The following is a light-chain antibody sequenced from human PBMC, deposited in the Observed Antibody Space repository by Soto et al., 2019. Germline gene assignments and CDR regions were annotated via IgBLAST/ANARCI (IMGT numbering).Light chain of an antibody. V-gene: IGLV2-14*01. CDR3: TSYTSVTIVV. J-gene: IGLJ2*01. CDR2: GVT. Sequence: QSALTQPASVSGSPGQSITISCTGSNSDIGGYNSVSWYQQHPGKAPKLLIFGVTNRPSGVSDRFSGSKSGNTASLTISARQAEDEADYYCTSYTSVTIVVFGGGTKLTVL. CDR1: NSDIGGYNS.